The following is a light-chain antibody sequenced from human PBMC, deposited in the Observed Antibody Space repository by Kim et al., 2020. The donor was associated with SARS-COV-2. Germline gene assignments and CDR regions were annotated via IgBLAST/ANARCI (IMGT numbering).Light chain of an antibody. V-gene: IGKV1-33*01. CDR1: QANTYY. CDR2: DAS. J-gene: IGKJ2*01. Sequence: SASVGDRLTITCQASQANTYYVNVYQQKPGKAPKILIYDASYLKTGVPSRFSGCGSGTNFTFTITSLQSEYIGTYYCQQYDNLPYTFGQGTKLEI. CDR3: QQYDNLPYT.